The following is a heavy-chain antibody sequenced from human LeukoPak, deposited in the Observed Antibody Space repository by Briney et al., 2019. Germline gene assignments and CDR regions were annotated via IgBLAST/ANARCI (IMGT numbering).Heavy chain of an antibody. CDR1: GFTFSSYA. Sequence: GGSLRLSCAASGFTFSSYAMHWVRQAPGKGLEYVSAISSNGGNTYYANSVKGRFTISRDNSKNTLYLQMGSLRAEDMAVYYCARDPYGDYVWYFDLWGRGTLVTVSS. CDR3: ARDPYGDYVWYFDL. D-gene: IGHD4-17*01. CDR2: ISSNGGNT. J-gene: IGHJ2*01. V-gene: IGHV3-64*01.